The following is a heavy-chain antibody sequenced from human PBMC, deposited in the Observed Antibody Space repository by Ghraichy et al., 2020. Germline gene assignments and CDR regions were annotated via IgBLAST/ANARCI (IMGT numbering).Heavy chain of an antibody. CDR2: ITSSGSYI. V-gene: IGHV3-48*02. CDR1: GFTFSSYS. J-gene: IGHJ6*02. Sequence: GGSLRLSCVGSGFTFSSYSMNWVRLSPGKGLEWVSYITSSGSYISYADSVKGRFTISRDNAHNSLYLQMNSLRDEDTAVDYCARGSSVVRFYYYAGMDGWGQGTTVTVSS. D-gene: IGHD3-22*01. CDR3: ARGSSVVRFYYYAGMDG.